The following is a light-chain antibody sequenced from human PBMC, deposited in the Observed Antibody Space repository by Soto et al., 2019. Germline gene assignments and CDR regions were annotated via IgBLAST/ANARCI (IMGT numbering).Light chain of an antibody. CDR1: SSNIGAGYD. V-gene: IGLV1-40*01. Sequence: QSVLTQPPSVSGAPGQRVTISCTGSSSNIGAGYDVHWYQQLPGTAPRVLIYANNNRPSGVPDRFSGAKSGTSASLTISGLQAEDESDYYCSSYTSSSTWVFGGGTQLTVL. J-gene: IGLJ3*02. CDR3: SSYTSSSTWV. CDR2: ANN.